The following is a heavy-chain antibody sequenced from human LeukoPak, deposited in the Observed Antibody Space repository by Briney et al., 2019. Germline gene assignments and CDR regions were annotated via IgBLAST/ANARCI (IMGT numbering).Heavy chain of an antibody. V-gene: IGHV4-59*08. J-gene: IGHJ6*02. CDR2: IYYSGST. Sequence: SETLSLTCTVSGGSISSYYWSWIRPPPGRGLEWVGYIYYSGSTHYNPSHKSPVTISVDTSKDQFSLNLSSVTATDTAVYYCARHGGVGAGAHYYYGMDVWGQGTTVTVSS. D-gene: IGHD1-26*01. CDR3: ARHGGVGAGAHYYYGMDV. CDR1: GGSISSYY.